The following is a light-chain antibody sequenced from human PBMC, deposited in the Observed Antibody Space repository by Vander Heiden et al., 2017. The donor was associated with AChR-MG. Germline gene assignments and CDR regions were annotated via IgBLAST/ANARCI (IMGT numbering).Light chain of an antibody. CDR3: QHDGSSSWT. V-gene: IGKV3-20*01. J-gene: IGKJ1*01. Sequence: EIVLTQSPGTLSLSPGERATLSCRASQSVTSSLAWYQVKPGQAPRLLIYGASSRATGIPDRFSGSGSGTDFTLTITRLEPEDFTVYYCQHDGSSSWTFGQGTKVEIK. CDR2: GAS. CDR1: QSVTSS.